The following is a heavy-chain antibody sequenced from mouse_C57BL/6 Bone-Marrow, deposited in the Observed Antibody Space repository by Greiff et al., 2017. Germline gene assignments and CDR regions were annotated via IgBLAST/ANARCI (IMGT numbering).Heavy chain of an antibody. CDR1: GYTFTSYG. J-gene: IGHJ3*01. CDR2: IYPRSGNT. V-gene: IGHV1-81*01. CDR3: ARLGPRAWFAY. Sequence: QVQLMESGAELARPGASVKLSCKASGYTFTSYGLSWVKQRTGKGLEWIGEIYPRSGNTYYNEKFKGKATLTADKSSSTAYMELRSLTSEDSAVYFCARLGPRAWFAYWGQGTLVTVSA.